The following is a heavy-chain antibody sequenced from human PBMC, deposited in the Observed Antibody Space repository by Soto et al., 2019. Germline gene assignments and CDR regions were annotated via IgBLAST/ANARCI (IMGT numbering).Heavy chain of an antibody. D-gene: IGHD3-10*01. CDR1: GGTFSTSI. Sequence: QVQLVQSGAEMKRPGSSVKVSCRTSGGTFSTSIVNWVRQAPGQGLEWMGRITPFLGVLHYGEKFQGRVTISADASSSDLYLASLTSGDTAVYYCAPSGGHVRFEDAFDVWGQRTMLPVSS. V-gene: IGHV1-69*02. J-gene: IGHJ3*01. CDR2: ITPFLGVL. CDR3: APSGGHVRFEDAFDV.